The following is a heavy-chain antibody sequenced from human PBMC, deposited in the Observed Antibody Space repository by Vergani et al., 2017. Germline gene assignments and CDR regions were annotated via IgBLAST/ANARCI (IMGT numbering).Heavy chain of an antibody. V-gene: IGHV4-34*01. CDR1: GGSFTSYH. J-gene: IGHJ6*03. CDR2: IDHTGRP. CDR3: ARVNTETNGHLYYYYYMDV. Sequence: QVQLQQWGGGLLKPSETLSLTCVVNGGSFTSYHWTWLRQSPGEGLEWVGDIDHTGRPDYNPSLKSRLIMSVDKSRNQFSLTLTSVTATDTAIYFWARVNTETNGHLYYYYYMDVWGQGTAVTVS. D-gene: IGHD4-11*01.